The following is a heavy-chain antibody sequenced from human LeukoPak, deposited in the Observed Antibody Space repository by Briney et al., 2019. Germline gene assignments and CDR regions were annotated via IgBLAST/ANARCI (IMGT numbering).Heavy chain of an antibody. Sequence: GGSLRLSCAASGFTFSSYAMHWVRQAPGKGLEWVAVISYDGSNKYYADSVKGRFTISRDNSKNTLYLQMNGLRAEDTAVYYCARDFRTGYCSSTSRYFDPWGQGTLVTASS. V-gene: IGHV3-30*04. J-gene: IGHJ5*02. CDR1: GFTFSSYA. CDR3: ARDFRTGYCSSTSRYFDP. D-gene: IGHD2-2*01. CDR2: ISYDGSNK.